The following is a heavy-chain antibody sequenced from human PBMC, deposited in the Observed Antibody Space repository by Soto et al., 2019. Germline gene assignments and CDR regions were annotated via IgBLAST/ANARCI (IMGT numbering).Heavy chain of an antibody. CDR1: GGSFSGYY. CDR2: INHSGST. J-gene: IGHJ6*02. V-gene: IGHV4-34*01. CDR3: ARNYDFWSGYYGNYYYYGMDV. Sequence: PSETLSLTCAVYGGSFSGYYWGWIRQPPGKGLEWIGEINHSGSTNYNPSLKSRVTISVDTSKNQFSLKLSSVTAADTAVYYCARNYDFWSGYYGNYYYYGMDVWGQGTTVTVSS. D-gene: IGHD3-3*01.